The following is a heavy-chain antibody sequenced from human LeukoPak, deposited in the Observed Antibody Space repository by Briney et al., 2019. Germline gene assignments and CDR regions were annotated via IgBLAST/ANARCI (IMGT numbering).Heavy chain of an antibody. J-gene: IGHJ4*02. CDR3: ARVYDYVWGSYRYISPFDY. Sequence: ASVKVSCKASGYTFTSYDINWVRQATGQGLEWMGWMNPNSGNTGYAQKLQGRVTMTTDTSTSTAYMELRSLRSDDTAVYYCARVYDYVWGSYRYISPFDYWGQGTLVTVSS. V-gene: IGHV1-8*02. CDR1: GYTFTSYD. CDR2: MNPNSGNT. D-gene: IGHD3-16*02.